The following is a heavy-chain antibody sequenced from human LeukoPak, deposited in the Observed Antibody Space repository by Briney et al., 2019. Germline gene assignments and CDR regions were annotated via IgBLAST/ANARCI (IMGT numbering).Heavy chain of an antibody. Sequence: ASVKVSCKASGHNFRDQEINWVRQASGQGLEWVGWIHPNSGKTGYAQKFQGRVSMTRTTSISTTYMELTSLTSEDTAVYYCARGRYGGNRFFDNWGQGTQLIVSS. V-gene: IGHV1-8*01. CDR3: ARGRYGGNRFFDN. CDR2: IHPNSGKT. J-gene: IGHJ4*02. CDR1: GHNFRDQE. D-gene: IGHD4-23*01.